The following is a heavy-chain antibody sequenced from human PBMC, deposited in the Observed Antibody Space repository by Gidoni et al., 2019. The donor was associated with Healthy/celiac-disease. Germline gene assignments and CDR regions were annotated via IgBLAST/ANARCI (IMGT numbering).Heavy chain of an antibody. CDR2: ISGSGGST. D-gene: IGHD2-2*01. J-gene: IGHJ3*02. V-gene: IGHV3-23*01. Sequence: VQLLESGGGLVQPGASLGVSCAACGCTLMSYALSWVLQAPGTGLEWVSAISGSGGSTYYADSVKGRFTISRDNSKNTLYLQMNSLRAEDTAVYYCAKDSRRLIVPAATTPDAFDIWGQVTMVTVSS. CDR3: AKDSRRLIVPAATTPDAFDI. CDR1: GCTLMSYA.